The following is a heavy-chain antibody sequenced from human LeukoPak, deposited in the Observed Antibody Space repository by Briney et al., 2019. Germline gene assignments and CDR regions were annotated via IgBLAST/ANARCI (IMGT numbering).Heavy chain of an antibody. D-gene: IGHD1-26*01. CDR2: ISSSSSYI. CDR1: GFTFSSYS. V-gene: IGHV3-21*04. CDR3: AKGWELDFDY. J-gene: IGHJ4*02. Sequence: GGSLRLSCAASGFTFSSYSMNWVRQAPGKGLEWVSSISSSSSYIYYADSVKGRFTISRDNAKNSLYLQMNSLRAEDTAVYYCAKGWELDFDYWGQGTLVTVSS.